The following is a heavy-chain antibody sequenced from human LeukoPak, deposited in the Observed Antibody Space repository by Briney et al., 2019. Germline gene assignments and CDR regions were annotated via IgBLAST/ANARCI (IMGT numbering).Heavy chain of an antibody. J-gene: IGHJ4*02. CDR1: GFTFSSYA. D-gene: IGHD5-12*01. Sequence: PGGSLRLSCAASGFTFSSYAMSWVRQAPGKGLEWVSAISGSGGSTYYADSVKGRFTISRDNSKNTLYLQMDSLRAEDTAVYYCSKDGRGYSGYDLYYLDYWGQGTLVTVSS. CDR3: SKDGRGYSGYDLYYLDY. CDR2: ISGSGGST. V-gene: IGHV3-23*01.